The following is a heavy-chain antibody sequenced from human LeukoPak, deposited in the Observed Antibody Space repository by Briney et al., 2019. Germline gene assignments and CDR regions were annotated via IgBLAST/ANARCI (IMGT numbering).Heavy chain of an antibody. J-gene: IGHJ4*02. Sequence: KPSETLSLTCTVSDGSINSYWWNWIRQPPGKGLEWIGFISYSGTTNYNPSLKSRVTISVDTSKNQFSLKMSSVTAADTAVYYCARYEGGRGKPKFDYWGQGALVTVSS. CDR1: DGSINSYW. V-gene: IGHV4-59*01. CDR2: ISYSGTT. CDR3: ARYEGGRGKPKFDY. D-gene: IGHD2-15*01.